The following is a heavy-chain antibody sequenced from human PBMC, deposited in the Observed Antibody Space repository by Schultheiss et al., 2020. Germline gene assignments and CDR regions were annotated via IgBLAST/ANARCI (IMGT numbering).Heavy chain of an antibody. CDR2: ISYDGSNK. CDR3: ARDEEHYDILTGYYNDAFDI. D-gene: IGHD3-9*01. CDR1: GFTVSSNY. J-gene: IGHJ3*02. Sequence: GGSLRLSCAASGFTVSSNYMSWVRQAPGKGLEWVAVISYDGSNKYYADSVKGRFTISRDNAKNSLYLQLNSLRAEDTAVYYCARDEEHYDILTGYYNDAFDIWGQGTMVTVSS. V-gene: IGHV3-30-3*01.